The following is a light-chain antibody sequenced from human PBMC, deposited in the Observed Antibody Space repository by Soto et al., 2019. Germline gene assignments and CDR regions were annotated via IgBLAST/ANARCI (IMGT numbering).Light chain of an antibody. V-gene: IGKV3-20*01. Sequence: EIVLTQSPGTLSLSPGERATLSCRASQSVSSSDLAWYQQKPGQAPRLLIYGASSRATGIPDRFSGSGSGTDFTLTISRLEPEDFAVYYCQQYGSSLWPFGQGTKVAIK. CDR1: QSVSSSD. J-gene: IGKJ1*01. CDR2: GAS. CDR3: QQYGSSLWP.